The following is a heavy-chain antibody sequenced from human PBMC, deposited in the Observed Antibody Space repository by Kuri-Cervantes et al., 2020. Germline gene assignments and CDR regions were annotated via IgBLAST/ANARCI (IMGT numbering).Heavy chain of an antibody. CDR3: ARDHGLRFLEWLPRY. J-gene: IGHJ4*02. Sequence: GGSLRLSCAASGFTFSSYAMHWVRQAPGKGLEWVAVISYDGSNKYYADSVKGRFTISRDNSKNTLYLQMNSLRAEDTAVYYCARDHGLRFLEWLPRYWGQGTLVTVSS. V-gene: IGHV3-30-3*01. D-gene: IGHD3-3*01. CDR1: GFTFSSYA. CDR2: ISYDGSNK.